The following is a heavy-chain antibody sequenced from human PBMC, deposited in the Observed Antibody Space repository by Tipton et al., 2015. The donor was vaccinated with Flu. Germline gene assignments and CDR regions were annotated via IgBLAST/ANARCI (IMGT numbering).Heavy chain of an antibody. V-gene: IGHV3-11*01. J-gene: IGHJ6*02. CDR1: GFTFSDYY. CDR2: ISSSGSTI. Sequence: SLRLSCAASGFTFSDYYMSWIRQAPGKGLEWVSYISSSGSTIYYADSVKGRFTISRDNAKNSLYLQMNSLRAEDTAVYYCASPQPPFRLGEQQLVRSKRNGDYGMDVWGQGTTVTVSS. D-gene: IGHD6-13*01. CDR3: ASPQPPFRLGEQQLVRSKRNGDYGMDV.